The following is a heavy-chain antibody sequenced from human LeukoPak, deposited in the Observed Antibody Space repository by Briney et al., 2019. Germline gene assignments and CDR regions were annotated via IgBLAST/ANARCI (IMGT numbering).Heavy chain of an antibody. J-gene: IGHJ3*01. D-gene: IGHD1-26*01. Sequence: GESLKISCADSEFTFSNHWMHWVRQVPGKGLVWVSRINSDGSSTSYADSVKGRFTISRDNAKNTLYLQMNSLRAEDTAVYYCAREKSAWDAPDAFDLWGQGTMVTVSS. CDR2: INSDGSST. CDR1: EFTFSNHW. CDR3: AREKSAWDAPDAFDL. V-gene: IGHV3-74*01.